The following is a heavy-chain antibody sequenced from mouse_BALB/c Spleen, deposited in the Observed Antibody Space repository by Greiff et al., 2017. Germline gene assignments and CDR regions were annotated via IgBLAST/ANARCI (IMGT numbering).Heavy chain of an antibody. CDR2: ILPGSGST. CDR3: ARGGVNWEVRYFDV. CDR1: GYTFSSYW. V-gene: IGHV1-9*01. D-gene: IGHD4-1*01. J-gene: IGHJ1*01. Sequence: QVQLQQSGAELMKPGASVKISCKATGYTFSSYWIEWVKQRPGHGLEWIGEILPGSGSTNYNEKFKGKATFTADTSSNTAYMQLSSLTSEDSAVYYCARGGVNWEVRYFDVWGAGTTVTVSS.